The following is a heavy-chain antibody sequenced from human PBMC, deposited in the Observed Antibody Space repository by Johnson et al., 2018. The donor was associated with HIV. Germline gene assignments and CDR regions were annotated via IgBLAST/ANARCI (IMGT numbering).Heavy chain of an antibody. V-gene: IGHV3-9*01. Sequence: VESGGGLVQPGRSLRLSCAASGFTFDDYAMHWVRQAPGKGLEWVSGISWNSGNIGYADSVKGRFTISRDNAKNSLYLQMNSLRAEDTALYYCAKEFSVGVSMTFDSWGQGTMVTVSS. CDR1: GFTFDDYA. D-gene: IGHD3-10*01. J-gene: IGHJ3*02. CDR2: ISWNSGNI. CDR3: AKEFSVGVSMTFDS.